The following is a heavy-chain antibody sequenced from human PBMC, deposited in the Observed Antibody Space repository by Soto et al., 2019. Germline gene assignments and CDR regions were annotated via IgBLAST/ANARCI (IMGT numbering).Heavy chain of an antibody. J-gene: IGHJ4*02. V-gene: IGHV4-39*01. Sequence: QLQLQESGPGLVKPSETLSLTCTVSGGSISSSSYYWGWIRQPPGKGLEWIGSIYYSGSTYYNPSLKSRVTISVDTSKNQFSLKLSSVTAADTAVYYCVLNYYDSSGYTDFDYWGQGTLVTVSS. CDR2: IYYSGST. CDR1: GGSISSSSYY. D-gene: IGHD3-22*01. CDR3: VLNYYDSSGYTDFDY.